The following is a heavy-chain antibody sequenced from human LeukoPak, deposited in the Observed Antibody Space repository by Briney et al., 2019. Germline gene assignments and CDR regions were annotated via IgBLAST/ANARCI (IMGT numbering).Heavy chain of an antibody. CDR3: AKTYSGSYFFDP. CDR1: GYTFTDYF. D-gene: IGHD1-26*01. V-gene: IGHV1-2*02. Sequence: GASVKVSCKASGYTFTDYFMHWVRQAPGQGLEWMGWINPNSGGTYYAQKFQGRVTMTRDTSITTAYMELSRLRSDDTAVYYCAKTYSGSYFFDPWGQGTLVTVSS. CDR2: INPNSGGT. J-gene: IGHJ5*02.